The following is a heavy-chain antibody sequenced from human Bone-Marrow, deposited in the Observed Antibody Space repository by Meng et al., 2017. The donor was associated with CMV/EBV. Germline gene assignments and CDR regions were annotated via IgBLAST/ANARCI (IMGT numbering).Heavy chain of an antibody. CDR1: GFTFSSYW. CDR2: IKQDRSEK. CDR3: ASYYRNYYYYGMDV. Sequence: GGSLRLSCAASGFTFSSYWMSWVRQAPGKGLEWVANIKQDRSEKYYVDSVKGRFTISRDNAKNSLYLQMNSLRAEDTAVYYCASYYRNYYYYGMDVWGQGTTVTVSS. J-gene: IGHJ6*02. V-gene: IGHV3-7*01. D-gene: IGHD1-26*01.